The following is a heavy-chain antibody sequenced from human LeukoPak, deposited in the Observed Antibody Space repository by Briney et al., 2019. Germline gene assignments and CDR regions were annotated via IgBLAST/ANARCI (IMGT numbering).Heavy chain of an antibody. D-gene: IGHD6-19*01. Sequence: ASVKVSCKASGYTFTGYYMHWVRQAPGQGLEWMGWINPNSGGTNYAQKFQGRVTMTRDTSISTAYMELSRLRSDDTAVYYCARAYSSGWYQSGVYFDYWGQGTLVTVFS. CDR1: GYTFTGYY. V-gene: IGHV1-2*02. J-gene: IGHJ4*02. CDR3: ARAYSSGWYQSGVYFDY. CDR2: INPNSGGT.